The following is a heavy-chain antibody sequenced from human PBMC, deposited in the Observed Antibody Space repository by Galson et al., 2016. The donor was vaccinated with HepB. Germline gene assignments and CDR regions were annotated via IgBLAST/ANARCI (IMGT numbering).Heavy chain of an antibody. CDR3: ARETPVPGYGSGGSCSLDV. CDR1: GYTFSRYG. J-gene: IGHJ6*02. D-gene: IGHD2-15*01. V-gene: IGHV1-18*01. Sequence: QSGAEVKKPGASVKVSCKASGYTFSRYGISWVRQAPGQGLGWMGWISAVNGNRYYAQRLQGRVTMTTDTSTSTAYMELRSLRLDDTAVYYCARETPVPGYGSGGSCSLDVWGQGTTVTVSS. CDR2: ISAVNGNR.